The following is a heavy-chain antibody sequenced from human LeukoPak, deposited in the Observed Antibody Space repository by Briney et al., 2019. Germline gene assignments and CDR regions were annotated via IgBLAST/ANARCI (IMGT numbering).Heavy chain of an antibody. J-gene: IGHJ4*02. Sequence: GGSLRLSCAASGFPFNSYSMNWVRQAPGKGLEWVSYISGSSSTIYYADSVKGRFTISRDNSKNTLYLQMNSLRAEDTAVYYCARHFTAKYYYDSSGYYLDYWGQGTLVTVSS. D-gene: IGHD3-22*01. CDR2: ISGSSSTI. CDR3: ARHFTAKYYYDSSGYYLDY. V-gene: IGHV3-48*01. CDR1: GFPFNSYS.